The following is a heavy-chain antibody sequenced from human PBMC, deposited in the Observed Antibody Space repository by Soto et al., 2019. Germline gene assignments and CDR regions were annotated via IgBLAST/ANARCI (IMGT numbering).Heavy chain of an antibody. CDR1: GFTFSSYS. J-gene: IGHJ3*02. D-gene: IGHD6-25*01. CDR3: ARMNGYLGDAFDI. CDR2: ISSSSTI. Sequence: VGSLRLSCAASGFTFSSYSMNWVRQAPGKGLEWVSYISSSSTIYYADSVKGRFTISRDNAKNSLYLQMNSLRDEDTAVYYCARMNGYLGDAFDIWGQGTMVTVSS. V-gene: IGHV3-48*02.